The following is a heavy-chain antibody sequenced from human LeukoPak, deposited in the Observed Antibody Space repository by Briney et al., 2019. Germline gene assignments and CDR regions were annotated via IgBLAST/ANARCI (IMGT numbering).Heavy chain of an antibody. D-gene: IGHD4-17*01. CDR1: GFTFSNAW. CDR3: TTAPDYGDYEDY. CDR2: IKSKTDGGTT. Sequence: PGGSLRLSCAASGFTFSNAWMSWVRQALGKGLEWVGRIKSKTDGGTTDYAAPVKGRFTISRDDSKNTLYLQMNSLKTEDTAVYYCTTAPDYGDYEDYWGQGTLVTVSS. J-gene: IGHJ4*02. V-gene: IGHV3-15*01.